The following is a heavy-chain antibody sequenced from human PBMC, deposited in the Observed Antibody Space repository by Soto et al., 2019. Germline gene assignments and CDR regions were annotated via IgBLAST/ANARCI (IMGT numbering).Heavy chain of an antibody. J-gene: IGHJ6*01. CDR1: RGPFSSYA. D-gene: IGHD3-22*01. Sequence: SVKVSFKACRGPFSSYAISWVRQAPGQGVEWIGGIIPIFGTANYAQKFQGRVTITADKSTSTAYMELSSLRSEETAVYYCARALGYYDSSGYYYGDYYYGMDVWGQGTTVTVSS. CDR2: IIPIFGTA. V-gene: IGHV1-69*06. CDR3: ARALGYYDSSGYYYGDYYYGMDV.